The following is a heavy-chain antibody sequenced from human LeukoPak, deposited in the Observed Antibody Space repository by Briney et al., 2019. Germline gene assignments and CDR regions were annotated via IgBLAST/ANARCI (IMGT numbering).Heavy chain of an antibody. CDR2: INPNSGGT. Sequence: ASVKVSCEASGYTFTDYYMHWVRQAPGQGLEWMGRINPNSGGTNYPQKFQGRVTMSRDTSIRTAYMELSSLRSDDTAVYYCARGKPYNWFDPWGQGTLVTVSS. D-gene: IGHD1-14*01. J-gene: IGHJ5*02. CDR3: ARGKPYNWFDP. CDR1: GYTFTDYY. V-gene: IGHV1-2*06.